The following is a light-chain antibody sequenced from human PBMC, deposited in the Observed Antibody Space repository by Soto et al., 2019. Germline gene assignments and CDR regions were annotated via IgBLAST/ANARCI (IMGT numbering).Light chain of an antibody. J-gene: IGLJ2*01. V-gene: IGLV2-8*01. CDR2: EVS. CDR3: SSHAGANSYLI. Sequence: QSALTQPPSASGSPGQSVTISCTGTSSDVGGYNYVSWYQHHPGKAPKLMIYEVSKRPSGVPDRFSGSKSGNTASLTVSGLQTDDEAHYYCSSHAGANSYLIFGGGTKLTVL. CDR1: SSDVGGYNY.